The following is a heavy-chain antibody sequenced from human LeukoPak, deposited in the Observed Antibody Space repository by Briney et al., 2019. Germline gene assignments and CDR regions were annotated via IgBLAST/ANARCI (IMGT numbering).Heavy chain of an antibody. V-gene: IGHV4-34*01. D-gene: IGHD5-18*01. CDR2: INHSGST. Sequence: PSETLSLTCAVYGGSFSGYYWSWIRQPPGKGLEWIGEINHSGSTNYNPSLKSRVTISVDTSKNQFSLKLSSVTAADTAVYYCASSTKYSYGYVPYYYYYMDVWGKGTTVTVSS. CDR1: GGSFSGYY. J-gene: IGHJ6*03. CDR3: ASSTKYSYGYVPYYYYYMDV.